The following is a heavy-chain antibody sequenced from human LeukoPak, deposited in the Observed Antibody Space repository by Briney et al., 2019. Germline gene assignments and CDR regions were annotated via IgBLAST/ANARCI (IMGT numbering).Heavy chain of an antibody. CDR2: INPNRGGT. CDR1: GYPFTDYY. V-gene: IGHV1-2*02. CDR3: ASGYRFRN. J-gene: IGHJ4*02. D-gene: IGHD5-18*01. Sequence: ASVKVSRKASGYPFTDYYMHWVRQAPGQGLEWMGWINPNRGGTDYAQKFQGRVTMTRDTSISTAYMELSRLRYDDTAVYYCASGYRFRNWGQGTLVTVSS.